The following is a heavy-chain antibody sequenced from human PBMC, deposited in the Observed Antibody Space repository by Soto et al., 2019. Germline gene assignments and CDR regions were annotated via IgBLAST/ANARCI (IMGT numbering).Heavy chain of an antibody. V-gene: IGHV3-48*01. Sequence: EVQLVESGGGLVQPGGSLRLSCAASGFTFSSYSMNWVRQAPGKGLEWVSYISSSSTIYYADSVKGRFTISRDNAKNSLYPKMNSLRAEDTAVYYCAREGGDLNGFDPWGQGTLVTVSS. CDR1: GFTFSSYS. CDR3: AREGGDLNGFDP. D-gene: IGHD4-17*01. CDR2: ISSSSTI. J-gene: IGHJ5*02.